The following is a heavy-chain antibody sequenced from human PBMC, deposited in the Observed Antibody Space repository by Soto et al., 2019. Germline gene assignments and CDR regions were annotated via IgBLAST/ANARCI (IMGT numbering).Heavy chain of an antibody. D-gene: IGHD3-3*01. CDR2: IIPIFGTA. Sequence: ASVKVSCKASGDTFSGYHMHWVRQAPGQGLEWMGGIIPIFGTANYAQKFQGRVTITADESTSTAYMELSSLRSEDTAVYYCARADYDFWSDYYYYGMDVWGQGNTVTVSS. V-gene: IGHV1-69*13. CDR3: ARADYDFWSDYYYYGMDV. J-gene: IGHJ6*02. CDR1: GDTFSGYH.